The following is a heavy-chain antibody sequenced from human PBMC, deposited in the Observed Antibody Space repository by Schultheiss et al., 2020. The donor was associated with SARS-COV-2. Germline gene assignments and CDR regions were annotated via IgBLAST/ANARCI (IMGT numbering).Heavy chain of an antibody. CDR1: GGSISSYY. CDR3: ARVRVGWLQSFDY. D-gene: IGHD5-24*01. Sequence: SETLSLTCTVSGGSISSYYWSWIRQPPGKGLEWIGYIYYSGSTYYNPSLKSRVTISVDTSKNQFSLKLSSVTAADTAVYYCARVRVGWLQSFDYWGQGTLVTVSS. CDR2: IYYSGST. J-gene: IGHJ4*02. V-gene: IGHV4-59*08.